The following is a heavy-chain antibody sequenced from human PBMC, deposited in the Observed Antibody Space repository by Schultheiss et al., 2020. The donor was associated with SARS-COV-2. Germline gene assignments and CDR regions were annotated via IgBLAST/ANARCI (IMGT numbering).Heavy chain of an antibody. CDR3: ARARRSGEYYYGMDV. CDR2: IYYSGST. CDR1: GFTFSSYS. V-gene: IGHV4-59*01. D-gene: IGHD3-10*01. J-gene: IGHJ6*02. Sequence: GSLRLSCAASGFTFSSYSMSWIRQAPGKGLEWIGYIYYSGSTYYNPSLKSRVTISVDTSKNQFSLKLSSVTAADTAVYYCARARRSGEYYYGMDVWGQGTMVTVSS.